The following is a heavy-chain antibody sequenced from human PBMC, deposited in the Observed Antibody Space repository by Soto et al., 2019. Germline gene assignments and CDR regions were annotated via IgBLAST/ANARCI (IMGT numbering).Heavy chain of an antibody. CDR2: ISSSSSYT. D-gene: IGHD2-15*01. Sequence: QVQLVESGGGLVKPGGSLRLSCAASGFTFSDYYMSWIRQAPGKGLEWVSYISSSSSYTNYADSVKGRFTISRDNAXNXXYLQMNSLRAEDTAVYYCARGCSGGSCYYYYGMDVWGQGTTVTVSS. CDR1: GFTFSDYY. CDR3: ARGCSGGSCYYYYGMDV. J-gene: IGHJ6*02. V-gene: IGHV3-11*05.